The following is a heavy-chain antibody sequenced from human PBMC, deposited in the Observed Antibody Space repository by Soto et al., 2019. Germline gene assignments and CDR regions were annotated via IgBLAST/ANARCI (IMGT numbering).Heavy chain of an antibody. D-gene: IGHD6-25*01. CDR3: TTSIKSKVSG. Sequence: EVQLVESGGGLVKPGGSLRLSCAASGFSFSKAWMNWVRQAPGKGLEWVGRIKSQTDGGTTDYTAPVKGRFTISRDDSKNTLYLQMNSLKTEDTAVYYCTTSIKSKVSGWGQGTLVTVSS. CDR2: IKSQTDGGTT. J-gene: IGHJ4*02. V-gene: IGHV3-15*07. CDR1: GFSFSKAW.